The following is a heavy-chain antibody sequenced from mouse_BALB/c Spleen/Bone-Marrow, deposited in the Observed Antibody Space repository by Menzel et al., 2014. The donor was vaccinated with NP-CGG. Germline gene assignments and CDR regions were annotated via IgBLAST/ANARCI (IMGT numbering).Heavy chain of an antibody. CDR3: DRSSNFLNGKGGDYAMDY. CDR1: GFTFSSYS. V-gene: IGHV5-9*03. J-gene: IGHJ4*01. CDR2: ISSGGGNI. D-gene: IGHD2-1*01. Sequence: EVKLVESGGDLVKSGGSLKLSCAASGFTFSSYSMSWVRQIPEKRLEWVATISSGGGNIYYPDSVKGRFTISRDNAKNNRYLQMSSLRSEDTALYYCDRSSNFLNGKGGDYAMDYWGQGTSVTVSS.